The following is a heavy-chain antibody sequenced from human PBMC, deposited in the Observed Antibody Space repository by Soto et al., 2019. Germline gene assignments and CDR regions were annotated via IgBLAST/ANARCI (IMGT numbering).Heavy chain of an antibody. CDR1: GFSLTTSGVG. Sequence: QITLKESGPPLVRPTQPLTLACSFSGFSLTTSGVGVGWIRQPPGKALEFLALIYWDDDTRYRPSLRTRLTIAKDTSKNLVVLTMTNVDPVDTATYYCVRFCSGFFVPQHRDAFDFWAQGTMVTLSS. V-gene: IGHV2-5*02. J-gene: IGHJ3*01. CDR3: VRFCSGFFVPQHRDAFDF. CDR2: IYWDDDT. D-gene: IGHD2-15*01.